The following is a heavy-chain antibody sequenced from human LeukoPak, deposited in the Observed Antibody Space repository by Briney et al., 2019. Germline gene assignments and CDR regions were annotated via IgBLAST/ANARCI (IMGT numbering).Heavy chain of an antibody. J-gene: IGHJ4*02. CDR2: IIPIFGTA. V-gene: IGHV1-69*13. D-gene: IGHD3-22*01. Sequence: GASVKVSCKASGGTFSSYAISWVRQAPGQGLEWMGGIIPIFGTANYAQKFQGRVTITADESTSTAYMELSSLRSEDTAVYYCARGAAITMIVVGKYYFDYWGQGTLVTVSS. CDR1: GGTFSSYA. CDR3: ARGAAITMIVVGKYYFDY.